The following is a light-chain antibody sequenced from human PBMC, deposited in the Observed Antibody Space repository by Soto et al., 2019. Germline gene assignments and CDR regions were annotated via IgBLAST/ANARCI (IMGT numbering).Light chain of an antibody. V-gene: IGKV3-20*01. J-gene: IGKJ4*01. CDR2: GAS. CDR3: QQYGTSPLT. CDR1: QSVSNNY. Sequence: EIVLTQSPATLSLSPGESATLSCRASQSVSNNYLAWYQQKPGQAPRLLIYGASDRATGIPDRFSGSGSGTDFTLTISRLEPEDFAVYYCQQYGTSPLTFGGGTKVDIK.